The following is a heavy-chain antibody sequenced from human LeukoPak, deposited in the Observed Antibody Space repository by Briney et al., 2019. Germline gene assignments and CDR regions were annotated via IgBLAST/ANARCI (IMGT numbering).Heavy chain of an antibody. Sequence: GGSLRLPCAASGFTFDDYAMHWVRQAPGKGLEWVSGISWNSGSIGYADSVKGRFTISRDNAKNSLYLQMNSLRAEDTALYYCAKGTLRGRYFDYWGQGTLVTVSS. D-gene: IGHD3-16*01. J-gene: IGHJ4*02. V-gene: IGHV3-9*01. CDR3: AKGTLRGRYFDY. CDR1: GFTFDDYA. CDR2: ISWNSGSI.